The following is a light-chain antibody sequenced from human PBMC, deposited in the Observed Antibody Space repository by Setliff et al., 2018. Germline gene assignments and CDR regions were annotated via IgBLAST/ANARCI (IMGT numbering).Light chain of an antibody. CDR1: SSNIGRYT. CDR3: LSYTSETTHAL. CDR2: TNS. V-gene: IGLV1-44*01. Sequence: VLTQPPSASGTPGQRVTISCSGSSSNIGRYTVNWYQQLPGTAPKLLIYTNSQRPSGVPDRFSGSKSGTSGSLAISGLQTEDEAYYYCLSYTSETTHALFAGGTKVTVL. J-gene: IGLJ2*01.